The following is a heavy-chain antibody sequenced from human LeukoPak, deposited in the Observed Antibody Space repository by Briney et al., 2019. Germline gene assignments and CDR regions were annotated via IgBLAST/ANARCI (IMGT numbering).Heavy chain of an antibody. CDR1: GFTFDDYA. D-gene: IGHD3-9*01. J-gene: IGHJ4*02. V-gene: IGHV3-23*01. Sequence: GGSLRLSCAASGFTFDDYAMHWVRQAPGKGLEWVSAISGSGGSTYYADSVKGRFTISRDNSKNTLYLQMNSLRAEDTAVYYCAKPNYDILTGMTQYFDYWGQGTLVTVSS. CDR2: ISGSGGST. CDR3: AKPNYDILTGMTQYFDY.